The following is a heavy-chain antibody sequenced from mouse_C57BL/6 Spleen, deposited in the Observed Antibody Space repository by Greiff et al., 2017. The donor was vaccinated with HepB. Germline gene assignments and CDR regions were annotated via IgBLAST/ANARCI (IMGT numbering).Heavy chain of an antibody. CDR1: GYTFTSYW. D-gene: IGHD2-4*01. J-gene: IGHJ1*03. CDR2: IDPSDSET. Sequence: QVQLQQPGAELVRPGSSVKLSCKASGYTFTSYWMHWVKQRPIQGLEWIGNIDPSDSETHYNQKFKDKATLTVDKSSSTAYMQLSSLTSEDSAVYYCARRAPIYYDYDGYFDVWGTGTTVTVSS. V-gene: IGHV1-52*01. CDR3: ARRAPIYYDYDGYFDV.